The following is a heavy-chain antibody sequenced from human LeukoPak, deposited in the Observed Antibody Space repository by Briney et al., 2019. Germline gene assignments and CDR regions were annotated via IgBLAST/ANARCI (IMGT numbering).Heavy chain of an antibody. V-gene: IGHV3-33*06. J-gene: IGHJ4*02. CDR3: AKKPGGNSGPFDY. D-gene: IGHD4-23*01. CDR1: GFTFSSYG. CDR2: TWYDGSNK. Sequence: GGSLRLSCAASGFTFSSYGMHWVRQAPGKGLEWVAVTWYDGSNKFYADSVKGRFTISRDNSKNTPYLQMNSLRAEDTAVYYCAKKPGGNSGPFDYWGQGTLVTVSS.